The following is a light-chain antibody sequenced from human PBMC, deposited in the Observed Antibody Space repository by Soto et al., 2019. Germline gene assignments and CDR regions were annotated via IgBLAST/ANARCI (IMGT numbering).Light chain of an antibody. J-gene: IGKJ1*01. CDR3: QQYNNYAWP. CDR1: QSISIL. V-gene: IGKV1-5*03. CDR2: KAT. Sequence: DIQMTQSPSTLSACVGGRVTITCRASQSISILLAWYQQKPGKAPKLLLNKATSLESGVQSRFSGSGSGTDFPLTISSLQPDDFATYYCQQYNNYAWPFGQGTKVESK.